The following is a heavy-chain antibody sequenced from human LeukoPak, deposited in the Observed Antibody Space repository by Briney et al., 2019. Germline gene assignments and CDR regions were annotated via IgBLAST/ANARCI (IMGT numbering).Heavy chain of an antibody. CDR3: ARRMATTRGYFDY. CDR2: ISHSGST. Sequence: SETLSLTCAVYGGSFSGYYWSWIRQPPGKGLEWIGEISHSGSTNYNPSLKSRVTISVDTSKNQFSLKLSSVTAADTAVYYCARRMATTRGYFDYWGQGTLVTVSS. V-gene: IGHV4-34*01. J-gene: IGHJ4*02. D-gene: IGHD5-24*01. CDR1: GGSFSGYY.